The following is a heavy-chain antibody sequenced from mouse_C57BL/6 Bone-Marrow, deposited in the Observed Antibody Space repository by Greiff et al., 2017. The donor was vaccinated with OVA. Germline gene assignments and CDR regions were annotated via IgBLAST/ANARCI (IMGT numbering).Heavy chain of an antibody. V-gene: IGHV1-22*01. CDR3: ARKRFRRVFYFDY. Sequence: EVQLQQSGPELVKPGASVKMSCKASGYTFTDYNMHWVKQSHGKSLEWIGYINPNNGGTSYNQKFKGKATLTVNKSSSTAYMELRSLTSEESAVYYCARKRFRRVFYFDYWGQGTTLTVSS. CDR2: INPNNGGT. J-gene: IGHJ2*01. CDR1: GYTFTDYN.